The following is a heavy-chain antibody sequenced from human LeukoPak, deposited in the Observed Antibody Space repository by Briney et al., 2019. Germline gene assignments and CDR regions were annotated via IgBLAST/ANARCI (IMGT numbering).Heavy chain of an antibody. Sequence: SETLSLTCAVYGGSFSGYYWSWIRQPPGKGLEWIGEINHSGSTHYNPSLRSRVTISVDTSKNQFSLKLSSVTAADTAVYYCARDYGDYYFDYWGQGTLVTVSS. V-gene: IGHV4-34*01. CDR1: GGSFSGYY. D-gene: IGHD4-17*01. CDR2: INHSGST. J-gene: IGHJ4*02. CDR3: ARDYGDYYFDY.